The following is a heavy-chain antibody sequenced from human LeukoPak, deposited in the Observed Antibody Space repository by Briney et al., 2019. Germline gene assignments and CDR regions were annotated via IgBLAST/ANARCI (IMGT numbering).Heavy chain of an antibody. CDR3: ARNNGMDV. CDR1: GLTFSRFW. Sequence: GGSLRLSCAASGLTFSRFWMSWVRQAPGKGLEWVANIREDGSEKHYVDSVKGRFTISRDNAKNSLYLQMNSLRAEDTALYHCARNNGMDVWGQGTTVIVSS. V-gene: IGHV3-7*03. CDR2: IREDGSEK. J-gene: IGHJ6*02.